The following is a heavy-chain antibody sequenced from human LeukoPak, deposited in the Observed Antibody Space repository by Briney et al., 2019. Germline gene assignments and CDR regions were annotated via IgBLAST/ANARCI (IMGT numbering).Heavy chain of an antibody. CDR3: ARNKRAGANIYYYYMDV. D-gene: IGHD1-26*01. V-gene: IGHV3-53*01. Sequence: GGSLRLSCAASGFAFSSNYMSWVRQAPGKGLEWVSLIYSGGTTYYADSVKGRFTFTRDNSKNILYLQMNSLRAEDTAVYYCARNKRAGANIYYYYMDVWGKGTTVTVSS. CDR1: GFAFSSNY. CDR2: IYSGGTT. J-gene: IGHJ6*03.